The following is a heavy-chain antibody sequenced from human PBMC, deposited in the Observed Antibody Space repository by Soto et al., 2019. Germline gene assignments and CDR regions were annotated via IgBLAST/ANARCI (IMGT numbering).Heavy chain of an antibody. CDR2: IIPILGIA. CDR1: GGTFSSYT. J-gene: IGHJ4*02. CDR3: ARVNWSSTRCYEAIDY. D-gene: IGHD2-2*01. V-gene: IGHV1-69*02. Sequence: QVQLVQSGAEVKKPGSSVKVSCKASGGTFSSYTISWVRQAPGQGLEWMGRIIPILGIANYAQKFQGRVTITADKSTSKAYMELGSVRSEDRGVYYCARVNWSSTRCYEAIDYWGQGTLVTVSS.